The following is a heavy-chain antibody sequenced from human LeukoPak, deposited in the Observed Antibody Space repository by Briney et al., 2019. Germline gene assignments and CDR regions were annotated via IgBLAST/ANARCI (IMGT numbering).Heavy chain of an antibody. CDR3: ARQGSGSHKD. J-gene: IGHJ4*02. V-gene: IGHV4-59*08. CDR2: IYYSGST. D-gene: IGHD1-26*01. Sequence: SETLSLTCTVSGGSISSYCWSWIRQPPGKGLEWIGYIYYSGSTNYNPSLKSRVTISVDTSKNQFSLKLSSVTAADTAVYYCARQGSGSHKDWGQGTLVTVSS. CDR1: GGSISSYC.